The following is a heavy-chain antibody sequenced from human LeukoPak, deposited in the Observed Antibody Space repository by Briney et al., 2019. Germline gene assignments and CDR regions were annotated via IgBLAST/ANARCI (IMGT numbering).Heavy chain of an antibody. V-gene: IGHV1-2*04. D-gene: IGHD5-12*01. Sequence: EASVKVSCKASGYTFTGYYMHWVRQAPGQGLEWMGWTNPNSGGTNYAQKFQGWVTMTRDTSISTAYMELSRLRSDDTAVYYCARDRVATSPSLDYWGQGTLVTVSS. CDR3: ARDRVATSPSLDY. CDR2: TNPNSGGT. CDR1: GYTFTGYY. J-gene: IGHJ4*02.